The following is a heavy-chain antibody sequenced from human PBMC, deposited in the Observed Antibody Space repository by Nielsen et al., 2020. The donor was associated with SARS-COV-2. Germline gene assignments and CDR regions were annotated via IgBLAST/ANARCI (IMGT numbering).Heavy chain of an antibody. V-gene: IGHV4-39*01. CDR2: IYYSGST. CDR1: GGSISSSSYY. Sequence: SETLSLPCTVSGGSISSSSYYWGWIRQPPGKGLEWIGSIYYSGSTYYNPSLKSRVTISVDTSKNQFSLKLSSVTAADTAVYYCAAGRYGDYGYWGQGTLVTVSS. D-gene: IGHD4-17*01. J-gene: IGHJ4*02. CDR3: AAGRYGDYGY.